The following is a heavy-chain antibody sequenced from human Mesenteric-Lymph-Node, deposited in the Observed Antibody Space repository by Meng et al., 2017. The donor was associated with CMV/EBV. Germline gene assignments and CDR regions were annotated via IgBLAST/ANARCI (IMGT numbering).Heavy chain of an antibody. CDR3: AREVNHAFDY. V-gene: IGHV3-74*01. Sequence: GGSLRLSCAASGFTFRRYWMHWVRQVPGQGLVWVSRIRGDGNGKDYADSVKGRFTVSRDNSEDKLYLQMNSLRGEDTAVYYCAREVNHAFDYWGQGTLVTVSS. J-gene: IGHJ4*02. CDR2: IRGDGNGK. CDR1: GFTFRRYW.